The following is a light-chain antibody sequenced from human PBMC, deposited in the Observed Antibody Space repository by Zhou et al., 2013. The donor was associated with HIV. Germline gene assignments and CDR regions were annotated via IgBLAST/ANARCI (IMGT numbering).Light chain of an antibody. V-gene: IGKV1-39*01. CDR2: AAS. CDR1: QSISSY. Sequence: DIQMTQSPSSLSASVGDRVTITCRASQSISSYLNWYQQKPGKAPKLLIYAASSLQSGVPSRFSGVGSGTDFTLTISSLQPEDVGTYYCQKCDSAPRTFGQGTKVEIK. J-gene: IGKJ1*01. CDR3: QKCDSAPRT.